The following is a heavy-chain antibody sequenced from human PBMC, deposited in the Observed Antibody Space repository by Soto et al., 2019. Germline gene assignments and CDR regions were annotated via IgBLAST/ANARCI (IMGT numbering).Heavy chain of an antibody. CDR3: ARKRFNGRYFDY. Sequence: SGPTLVNPTQTLTLTCTFSGFSLGTSGMCVTWIRQPPGKALEWLARIDWDDDRYYSTSLKTRLTISKDTSKNQVVLTMSNMDPVDTATYYCARKRFNGRYFDYWGQGTLVTVSS. V-gene: IGHV2-70*11. D-gene: IGHD1-26*01. CDR2: IDWDDDR. CDR1: GFSLGTSGMC. J-gene: IGHJ4*02.